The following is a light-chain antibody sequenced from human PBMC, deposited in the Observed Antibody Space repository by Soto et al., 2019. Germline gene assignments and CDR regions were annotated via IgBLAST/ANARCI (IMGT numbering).Light chain of an antibody. J-gene: IGKJ3*01. V-gene: IGKV3-11*01. CDR3: QQRSYWPPT. Sequence: ELVWTQSPATLSLSPGERAILSCRASQSVSSSLAWYQQKPGQAPRLLIYDASNRPTGIPARLSGSGSGTDFTLTTSSLKTAVLAGYYCQQRSYWPPTFGPGNKVDIK. CDR1: QSVSSS. CDR2: DAS.